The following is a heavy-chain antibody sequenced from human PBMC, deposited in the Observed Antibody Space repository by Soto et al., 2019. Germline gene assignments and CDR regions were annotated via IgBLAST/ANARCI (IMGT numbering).Heavy chain of an antibody. V-gene: IGHV5-51*01. J-gene: IGHJ3*02. D-gene: IGHD4-17*01. CDR3: ARPHGLTTVVTPAAFDI. CDR1: GYSFTNSW. Sequence: GESLKISCKGSGYSFTNSWIGWVRQMPGKGLEWMGIIHPGDSDTRYGPSFQGQVTISADKSINTAYLQWRSLKASDTATYYCARPHGLTTVVTPAAFDIWGQGTMVTVSS. CDR2: IHPGDSDT.